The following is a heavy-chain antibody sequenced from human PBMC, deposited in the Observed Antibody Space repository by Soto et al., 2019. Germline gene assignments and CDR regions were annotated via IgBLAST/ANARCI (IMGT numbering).Heavy chain of an antibody. V-gene: IGHV3-73*01. J-gene: IGHJ4*01. D-gene: IGHD3-16*01. CDR3: AAPRPGSHGYSF. Sequence: PGGSLRLSCAASGFTFSGSAIHWVRQASGKGLEWVARIRTKSNGYATTYAASVKGRFTISRDDSKNMAYLQMNGLKTEDTAMYYCAAPRPGSHGYSFWGHGALVTVSS. CDR2: IRTKSNGYAT. CDR1: GFTFSGSA.